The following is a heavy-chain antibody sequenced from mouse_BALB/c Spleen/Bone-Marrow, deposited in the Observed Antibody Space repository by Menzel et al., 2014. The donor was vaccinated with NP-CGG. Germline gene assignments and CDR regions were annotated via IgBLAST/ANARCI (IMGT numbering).Heavy chain of an antibody. J-gene: IGHJ4*01. CDR1: GFTFTSYW. CDR3: ARDGNYRYAMDY. Sequence: VQLQHSGAELVKPGASVKLSCMASGFTFTSYWIHWVKQRPGQGPEWIGEINPSNGRTNYNEKLKSKATLTEDKSSSTAYMQVSSLTSEDSAVYYCARDGNYRYAMDYGGQGTSVTVSS. D-gene: IGHD2-1*01. V-gene: IGHV1S81*02. CDR2: INPSNGRT.